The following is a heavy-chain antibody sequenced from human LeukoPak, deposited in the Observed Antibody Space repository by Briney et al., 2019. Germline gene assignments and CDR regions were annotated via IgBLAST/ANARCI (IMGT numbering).Heavy chain of an antibody. CDR2: INHSGST. CDR1: GGSFSGYY. V-gene: IGHV4-34*01. Sequence: PSEILSLTCAVYGGSFSGYYWSWIRQPPGKGLEWIGEINHSGSTNYNPSLKSRVTISVDTSKNQFSLKLSSVTAADTAVYYCARGLIAAAGTPWFDPWGQGTLVTVSS. D-gene: IGHD6-13*01. J-gene: IGHJ5*02. CDR3: ARGLIAAAGTPWFDP.